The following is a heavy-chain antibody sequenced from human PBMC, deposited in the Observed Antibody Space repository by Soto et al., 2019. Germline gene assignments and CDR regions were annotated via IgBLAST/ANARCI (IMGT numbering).Heavy chain of an antibody. CDR3: TRDGDSADYGY. D-gene: IGHD2-21*01. V-gene: IGHV1-69*01. CDR1: GDSFSKYT. Sequence: QVQLVQSGAEVKKPGSSVRVSCKASGDSFSKYTVNWVRQAPRQGLEWMGGIIPRFGTTNFAPTLQGRVTITADQSTGTAYMEMTSLRSEDTAVYYCTRDGDSADYGYWGQGTLVTVSS. CDR2: IIPRFGTT. J-gene: IGHJ4*02.